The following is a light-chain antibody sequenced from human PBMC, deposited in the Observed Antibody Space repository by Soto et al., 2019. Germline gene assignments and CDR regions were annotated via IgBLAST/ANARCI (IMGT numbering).Light chain of an antibody. J-gene: IGKJ1*01. CDR2: KAS. Sequence: DLQMTQSPSTLSAVGDRVTITCRASQSISNWLAWYQQKPGKAPKLLIYKASNLESGVPSRFSGSGSGTEFTLTISSLQPDDFATYYCQQYKSYPWTFGQGTKVEIK. CDR3: QQYKSYPWT. V-gene: IGKV1-5*03. CDR1: QSISNW.